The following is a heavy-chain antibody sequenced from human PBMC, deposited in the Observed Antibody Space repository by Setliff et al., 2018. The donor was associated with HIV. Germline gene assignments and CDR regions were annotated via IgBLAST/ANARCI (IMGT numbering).Heavy chain of an antibody. CDR3: ARDTCDTPSCYAGPRFVY. J-gene: IGHJ4*02. V-gene: IGHV3-48*04. CDR2: ISSSGFPI. D-gene: IGHD2-2*01. Sequence: PGGSLRLSCAASVFTFSIHNMNWVRQAPGKGLEWLSYISSSGFPIYYADSVRGRFTISRDNARNSLFLQMNSLRVEDTAVYYCARDTCDTPSCYAGPRFVYWGQGNLVTVSS. CDR1: VFTFSIHN.